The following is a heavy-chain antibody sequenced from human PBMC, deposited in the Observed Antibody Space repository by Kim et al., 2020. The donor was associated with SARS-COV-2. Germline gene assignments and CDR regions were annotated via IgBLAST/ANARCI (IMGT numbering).Heavy chain of an antibody. J-gene: IGHJ5*02. CDR2: INHSGTT. CDR1: GSSFSDYV. V-gene: IGHV4-34*01. Sequence: SETLSLTCAVYGSSFSDYVWTWIRQPPGKGLEWIGDINHSGTTNYNPSLKSRVTISVDTAKKQFSLNMNSVTAADTALYYCAIRQIPARFHWFDPWGQGTLVTVSS. CDR3: AIRQIPARFHWFDP. D-gene: IGHD6-6*01.